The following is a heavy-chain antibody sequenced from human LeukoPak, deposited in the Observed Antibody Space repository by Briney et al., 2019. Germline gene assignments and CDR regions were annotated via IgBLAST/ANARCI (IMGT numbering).Heavy chain of an antibody. J-gene: IGHJ4*02. V-gene: IGHV4-61*01. CDR3: ARVKESNDFWSGYYSYFDY. CDR2: IYYSGST. D-gene: IGHD3-3*01. CDR1: GGSVSSGSYY. Sequence: SETLSLTCTVSGGSVSSGSYYWSWIRQPPGKGLEWIGYIYYSGSTNYNPSLKSRVTISVDTSKNQFSLKLSSVTAADTAVYYCARVKESNDFWSGYYSYFDYWGQGTLVTVSS.